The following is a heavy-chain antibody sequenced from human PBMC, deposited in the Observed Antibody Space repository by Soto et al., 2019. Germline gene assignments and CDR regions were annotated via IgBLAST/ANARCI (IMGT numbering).Heavy chain of an antibody. CDR1: GYSISSGYY. V-gene: IGHV4-38-2*02. J-gene: IGHJ4*02. CDR2: IYHSGST. CDR3: ARDLRRSPKTTSCRYCFDY. D-gene: IGHD2-2*01. Sequence: TLSLTCTVSGYSISSGYYWGWIRQPPGKGLEWIGSIYHSGSTYYNPSLKSRVTISVDTSKNQFSLKLSSVTAADTAVYYCARDLRRSPKTTSCRYCFDYWGQGTLVTVSS.